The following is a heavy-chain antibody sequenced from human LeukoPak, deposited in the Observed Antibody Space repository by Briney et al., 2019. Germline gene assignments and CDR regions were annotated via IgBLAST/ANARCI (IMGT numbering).Heavy chain of an antibody. CDR3: ARQRFHPTSSLYYFDY. Sequence: GGSLRLSCAASGFTVSSNYMSWVRQAPGKGLEWVSVIYSGGSTYYADSVKGRFTISRDNSKNTLYLQMNSLRAEDTAVYYCARQRFHPTSSLYYFDYWGQGTLVTVSS. V-gene: IGHV3-66*04. CDR1: GFTVSSNY. D-gene: IGHD6-6*01. J-gene: IGHJ4*02. CDR2: IYSGGST.